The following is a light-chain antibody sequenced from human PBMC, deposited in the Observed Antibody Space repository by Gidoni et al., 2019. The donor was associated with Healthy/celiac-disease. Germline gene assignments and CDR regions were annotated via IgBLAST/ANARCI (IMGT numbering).Light chain of an antibody. CDR2: DAS. J-gene: IGKJ2*01. V-gene: IGKV1-5*01. Sequence: DIQMTQSPSTLSASGGDRVTITSRASQSISSWLAWYQQKPGKAPKLLIYDASSLESGVPSRFSGSGSGTEFTLTISRLQPDDFATYYCQQYNSYPYTFGQGTKLEIK. CDR1: QSISSW. CDR3: QQYNSYPYT.